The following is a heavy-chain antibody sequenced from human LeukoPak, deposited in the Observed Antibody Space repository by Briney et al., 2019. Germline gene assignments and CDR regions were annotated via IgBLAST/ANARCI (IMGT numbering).Heavy chain of an antibody. CDR1: GGSFSGYY. J-gene: IGHJ5*02. CDR2: INHSGST. D-gene: IGHD4-23*01. V-gene: IGHV4-34*01. Sequence: PSETLSLTCAVYGGSFSGYYWSWIRQPPGKGLEWIGEINHSGSTNYNPSLKSRVTISVDTSKNRFSLKLSSVTAADTAVYYCARGRVYGGNSPWGQGTLVTVSS. CDR3: ARGRVYGGNSP.